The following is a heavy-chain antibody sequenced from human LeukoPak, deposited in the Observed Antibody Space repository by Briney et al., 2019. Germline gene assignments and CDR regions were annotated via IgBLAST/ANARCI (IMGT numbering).Heavy chain of an antibody. J-gene: IGHJ4*02. D-gene: IGHD3-10*01. CDR3: ARGYYGSGSYYNKGVFFDY. CDR2: ISWNSGSI. V-gene: IGHV3-9*01. CDR1: GFTFDDYA. Sequence: GGSLRLSCAASGFTFDDYAMHWVRQAPGKGLEWVSGISWNSGSIGYADSVKGRFTISRDNAKNSLYLQMNSLRAEDTAVYYCARGYYGSGSYYNKGVFFDYWGQGTLVTVSS.